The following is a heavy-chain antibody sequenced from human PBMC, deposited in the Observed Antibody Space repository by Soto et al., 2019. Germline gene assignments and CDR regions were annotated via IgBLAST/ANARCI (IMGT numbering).Heavy chain of an antibody. CDR3: ARAGYSSSWYFDY. D-gene: IGHD6-13*01. CDR1: GFTVSSNY. J-gene: IGHJ4*02. CDR2: IYSGGST. Sequence: EVQLVGSGGGWVQPGGSLRLSCAASGFTVSSNYMSWVRQAPGQGLEWVSVIYSGGSTYYADSVKGRFTISRDNSKNTLYLQMNSLRAEDTAVYYCARAGYSSSWYFDYWGQGTLVTVSS. V-gene: IGHV3-66*01.